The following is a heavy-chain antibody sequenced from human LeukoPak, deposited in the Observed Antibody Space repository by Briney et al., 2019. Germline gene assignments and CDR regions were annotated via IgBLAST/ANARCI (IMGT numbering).Heavy chain of an antibody. CDR2: ISWNSGSI. CDR1: GFTFDDYA. D-gene: IGHD3-22*01. V-gene: IGHV3-9*01. Sequence: PGRSLRLSCAASGFTFDDYAMHWVRQAPGKGLEWVSGISWNSGSIGYADSVKGRFTISRDNAKNSLYLQMNSLRAEDTALYYCAQGRYYYDSSGYYGDDYWGQGTLVTVSS. CDR3: AQGRYYYDSSGYYGDDY. J-gene: IGHJ4*02.